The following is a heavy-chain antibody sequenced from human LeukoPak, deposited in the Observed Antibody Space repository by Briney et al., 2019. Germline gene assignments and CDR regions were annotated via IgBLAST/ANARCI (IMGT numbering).Heavy chain of an antibody. V-gene: IGHV4-59*01. CDR3: ARFHPNWGLDY. Sequence: SETLSLTCTVSGGSISNYYWNWIRQPPGKGLEWIGYIYYTGNTNYNPSLKSRVTISVDTSKNQFSLKLSSVTAADTAVYYCARFHPNWGLDYWGQGILVTVSS. CDR2: IYYTGNT. J-gene: IGHJ4*02. D-gene: IGHD7-27*01. CDR1: GGSISNYY.